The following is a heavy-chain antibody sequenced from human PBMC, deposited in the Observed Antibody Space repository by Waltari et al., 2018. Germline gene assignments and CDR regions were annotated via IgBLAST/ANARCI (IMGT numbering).Heavy chain of an antibody. CDR3: ARNQVPAAMGAGPVNYYYGMDV. CDR2: INQGGST. Sequence: QVQLQQWGAGLLKPSETLSLTCAVYGGSFSGYYWSWIRQPPGKGLEWIGEINQGGSTNSHPSLKSRVTISVDTSKNQFSLKLSSVTAADTAVYYCARNQVPAAMGAGPVNYYYGMDVWGQGTTVTVSS. V-gene: IGHV4-34*01. J-gene: IGHJ6*02. D-gene: IGHD2-2*01. CDR1: GGSFSGYY.